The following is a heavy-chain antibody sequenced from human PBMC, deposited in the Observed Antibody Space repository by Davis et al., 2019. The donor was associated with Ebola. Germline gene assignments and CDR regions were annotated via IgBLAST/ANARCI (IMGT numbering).Heavy chain of an antibody. CDR2: INHSGST. Sequence: MPSETLSLTCAVYGGSFSGYYWSWIRQPPGKGLEWIGEINHSGSTNYNPSLKSRVTISVDTSKNQFSLKLSSVTAADTAVYYCARVAYYDSSGYFLDYYGMDVWGKGTTVTVSS. CDR3: ARVAYYDSSGYFLDYYGMDV. D-gene: IGHD3-22*01. CDR1: GGSFSGYY. J-gene: IGHJ6*04. V-gene: IGHV4-34*01.